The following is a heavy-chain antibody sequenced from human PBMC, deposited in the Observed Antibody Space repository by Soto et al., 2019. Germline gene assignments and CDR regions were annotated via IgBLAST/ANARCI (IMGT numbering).Heavy chain of an antibody. CDR3: ARADNMLRGVTFKY. CDR1: RASISSGGFY. CDR2: IFYSGNT. J-gene: IGHJ4*02. Sequence: QVQLQEAGPRLVKPSQTLSLTCSVSRASISSGGFYWSWIRQRPGKGLEWVGHIFYSGNTYYNPSLKSRVAISMDASENQFSVELSAVTAADTAVYYCARADNMLRGVTFKYWGPGTLVTVSA. V-gene: IGHV4-31*03. D-gene: IGHD3-10*01.